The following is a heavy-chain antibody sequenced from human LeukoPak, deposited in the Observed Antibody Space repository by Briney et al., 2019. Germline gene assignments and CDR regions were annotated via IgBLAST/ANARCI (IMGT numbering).Heavy chain of an antibody. Sequence: TPGGSLRLSCAASGFTFSTYGMNWVRQAPGKGLEWVSFISSSSTYIYYADSVKGRFTISRDNAKNSLYLQMNSLRAEDTAVYYCARVGVTTPVFDCWGQGTLVTVSS. V-gene: IGHV3-21*01. CDR3: ARVGVTTPVFDC. J-gene: IGHJ4*02. CDR2: ISSSSTYI. CDR1: GFTFSTYG. D-gene: IGHD1-14*01.